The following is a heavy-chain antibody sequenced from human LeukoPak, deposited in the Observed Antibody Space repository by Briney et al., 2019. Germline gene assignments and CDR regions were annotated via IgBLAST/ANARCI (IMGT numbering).Heavy chain of an antibody. V-gene: IGHV1-8*01. CDR1: GYTFTSYD. D-gene: IGHD1-1*01. Sequence: GASVKVSCKASGYTFTSYDINWVRQATGQGLEWTGWMNPNSGNTGYAQKFQGRVTMTRNTSISTAYMELSSLRSEDTAVYYCARDFAGTQAFDIWGQGTMVTVSS. CDR2: MNPNSGNT. CDR3: ARDFAGTQAFDI. J-gene: IGHJ3*02.